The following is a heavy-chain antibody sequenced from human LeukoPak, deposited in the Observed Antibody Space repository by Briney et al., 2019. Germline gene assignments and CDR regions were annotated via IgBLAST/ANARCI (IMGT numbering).Heavy chain of an antibody. J-gene: IGHJ4*02. Sequence: GGSLRLSCAASGFTFSHFWMSWVRQAPGKGLEWVAYIKKTGSETYYVDSVKGRFTITRDNTRSSLFLQMYSLRAEDTAVYFCARDRVGATDYFDYWGQGTLVTVSS. CDR2: IKKTGSET. V-gene: IGHV3-7*01. CDR3: ARDRVGATDYFDY. D-gene: IGHD1-26*01. CDR1: GFTFSHFW.